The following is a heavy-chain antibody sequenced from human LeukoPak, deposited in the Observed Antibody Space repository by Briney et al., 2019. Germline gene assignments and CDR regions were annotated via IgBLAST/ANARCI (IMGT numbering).Heavy chain of an antibody. V-gene: IGHV3-9*01. CDR2: ISWNSGSI. J-gene: IGHJ6*02. CDR3: AKDSAGGMDV. CDR1: GFTFDDYA. Sequence: GGSLRLSCAASGFTFDDYAMHWVRQAPGKGLEWVSGISWNSGSIGYADSVKSRFTISRDNAKNSLYLQMNSLRAEDTALYYCAKDSAGGMDVWGQGTTVTVSS.